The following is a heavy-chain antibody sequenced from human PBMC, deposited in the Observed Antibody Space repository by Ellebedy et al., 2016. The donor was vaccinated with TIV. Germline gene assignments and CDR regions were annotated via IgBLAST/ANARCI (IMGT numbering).Heavy chain of an antibody. CDR1: GYTFTGYY. V-gene: IGHV1-2*04. J-gene: IGHJ6*02. D-gene: IGHD3-10*01. CDR2: INPNSGGT. CDR3: ASSGEARVTMPLDV. Sequence: AASVKVSCKASGYTFTGYYMHWVRQAPGQGLEWIGWINPNSGGTNYAQKFQGWVTMTRDTSISTAYMEMSRLRSDDTAVYYCASSGEARVTMPLDVWGQGTTVTVSS.